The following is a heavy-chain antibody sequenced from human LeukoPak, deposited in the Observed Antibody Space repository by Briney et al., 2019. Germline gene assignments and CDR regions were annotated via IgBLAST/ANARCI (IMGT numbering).Heavy chain of an antibody. CDR2: IHYSGST. CDR1: GGSIDNSHYY. CDR3: VRLASGLIDY. D-gene: IGHD6-19*01. V-gene: IGHV4-39*01. Sequence: SETLSLTCTVSGGSIDNSHYYWGWIRQPPGEGLEWIAGIHYSGSTHYNPSLKSRVTISVDTSKNQFSLKLSSVTAADTAVYYCVRLASGLIDYWDQGTLVTVSS. J-gene: IGHJ4*02.